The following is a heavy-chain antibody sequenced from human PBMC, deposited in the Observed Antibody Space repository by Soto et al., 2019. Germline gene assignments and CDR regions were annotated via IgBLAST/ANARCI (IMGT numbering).Heavy chain of an antibody. V-gene: IGHV3-7*01. CDR3: ARDLGPAAMFNWFDP. J-gene: IGHJ5*02. CDR1: GFTFSSYW. D-gene: IGHD2-2*01. Sequence: GGSLRLSCAASGFTFSSYWMSWVRQAPGKGLEWVANIKQDGSEKYYVDSVKGRFTISRDNAKNSLYLQMNSLRAEDTAVYYCARDLGPAAMFNWFDPWGQGTLVTVSS. CDR2: IKQDGSEK.